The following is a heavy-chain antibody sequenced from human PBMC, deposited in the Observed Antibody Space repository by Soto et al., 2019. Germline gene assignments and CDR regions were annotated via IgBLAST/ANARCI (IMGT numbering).Heavy chain of an antibody. J-gene: IGHJ4*02. CDR1: GFTISSYA. CDR3: VRHTCPDCYSIGY. V-gene: IGHV3-23*01. CDR2: ISGSGGST. Sequence: GLSMRLPSAAAGFTISSYAMSRVRQTPGKGLEWVSAISGSGGSTYYADSVKGRFTISRDNSKNTLYLQMNSLRAEDTAVYYCVRHTCPDCYSIGYWGLGTLVTVSS. D-gene: IGHD2-21*02.